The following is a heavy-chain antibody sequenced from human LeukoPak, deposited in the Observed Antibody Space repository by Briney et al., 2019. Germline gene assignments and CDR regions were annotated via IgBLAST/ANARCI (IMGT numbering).Heavy chain of an antibody. Sequence: GGSLRLSCAASGFTFSSYEMNWVRQAPGKGLEWVSSISSSSSYIYYADSVKGRFTISRDNAKNSLYLQMNSLRAEDTAVYYCARGTYYYGSGSINFDYWGQGTLVTVSS. CDR1: GFTFSSYE. V-gene: IGHV3-21*01. CDR3: ARGTYYYGSGSINFDY. CDR2: ISSSSSYI. D-gene: IGHD3-10*01. J-gene: IGHJ4*02.